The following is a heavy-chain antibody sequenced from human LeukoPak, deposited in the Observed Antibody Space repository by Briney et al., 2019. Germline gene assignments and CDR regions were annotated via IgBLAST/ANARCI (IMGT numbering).Heavy chain of an antibody. CDR1: GFTFSSYT. Sequence: GGSLRLSCAASGFTFSSYTMHWVRQAPGKGLEYVSAITTNGGRTYYANSFKGRFTISRDNSKSTLYLQMNSLRAEDTAVYYCAKSGYNRFDYWGQGTLVTVSS. CDR2: ITTNGGRT. V-gene: IGHV3-64*01. CDR3: AKSGYNRFDY. J-gene: IGHJ4*02. D-gene: IGHD5-24*01.